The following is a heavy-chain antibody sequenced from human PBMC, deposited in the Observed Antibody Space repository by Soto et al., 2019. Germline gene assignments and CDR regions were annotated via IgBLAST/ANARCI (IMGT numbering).Heavy chain of an antibody. Sequence: VSVKVSCKASGYTITSYDINWVRQDNGQGLEWMGWMNPNSGNTGYAQKFQGRVTMTRNTSISTAYMELSSLRSEDTAVYYCARVLSWASYYDFWSGYYNYYYYGMDVWGQGTTVTVSS. J-gene: IGHJ6*02. CDR3: ARVLSWASYYDFWSGYYNYYYYGMDV. D-gene: IGHD3-3*01. V-gene: IGHV1-8*01. CDR1: GYTITSYD. CDR2: MNPNSGNT.